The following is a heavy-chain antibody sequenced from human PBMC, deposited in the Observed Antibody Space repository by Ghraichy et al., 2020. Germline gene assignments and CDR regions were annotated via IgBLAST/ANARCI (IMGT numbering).Heavy chain of an antibody. J-gene: IGHJ6*03. CDR2: ISYDGSNK. V-gene: IGHV3-30*18. Sequence: GGSLRLSCAASGFTFSSYGMHWVRQAPGKGLEWVAVISYDGSNKYYADSVKGRFTISRDNSKNTLYLQMNSLRAEDTAVYYCAKSPGGAGSVAYYYYYMDVWGKGTTVTVSS. CDR1: GFTFSSYG. CDR3: AKSPGGAGSVAYYYYYMDV. D-gene: IGHD3-10*01.